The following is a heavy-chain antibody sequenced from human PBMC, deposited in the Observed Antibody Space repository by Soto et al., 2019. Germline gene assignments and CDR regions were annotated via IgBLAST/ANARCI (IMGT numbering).Heavy chain of an antibody. CDR2: ISAGGGNT. Sequence: GGSLRLSCAVSGFSFSTYAMSWVRQAPGKGLEWVSGISAGGGNTHYADSVRGRFTISRDNSKDTLYLQITSLRAEDTAFYYCAKHAEYQLVSWFDPWGQGTLVTVSS. CDR1: GFSFSTYA. CDR3: AKHAEYQLVSWFDP. J-gene: IGHJ5*02. D-gene: IGHD2-2*01. V-gene: IGHV3-23*01.